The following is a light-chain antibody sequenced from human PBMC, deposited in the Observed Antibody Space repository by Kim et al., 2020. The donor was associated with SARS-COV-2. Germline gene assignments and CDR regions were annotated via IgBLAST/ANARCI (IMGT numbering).Light chain of an antibody. CDR1: QRVSSSY. CDR2: GAS. V-gene: IGKV3-20*01. Sequence: SPGERAPLSCRASQRVSSSYLAWYQQKPGQAPRLLIYGASSRATGSPDRFSGSGSGTDFTLTISRLEPEDFAVYYCQQYGSSPWPFGQGTKVDIK. CDR3: QQYGSSPWP. J-gene: IGKJ1*01.